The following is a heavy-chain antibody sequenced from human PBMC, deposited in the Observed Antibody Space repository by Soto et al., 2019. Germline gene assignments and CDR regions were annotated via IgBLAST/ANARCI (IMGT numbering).Heavy chain of an antibody. Sequence: QVQLQESGPGLVKPSETLSLTCTVSGGSVSSGSYFWSWIRQPPGKGLEWIGYIYYSGSTNYNPSLKSRVTVSVDTSKNQFSLKLSSVTGADTAVYYCESDYSRSSNYYYCYGMDVWGQGTTVTVSS. J-gene: IGHJ6*02. CDR3: ESDYSRSSNYYYCYGMDV. CDR1: GGSVSSGSYF. V-gene: IGHV4-61*01. D-gene: IGHD6-6*01. CDR2: IYYSGST.